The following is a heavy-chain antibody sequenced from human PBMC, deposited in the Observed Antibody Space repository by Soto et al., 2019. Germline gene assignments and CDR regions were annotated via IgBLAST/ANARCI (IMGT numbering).Heavy chain of an antibody. J-gene: IGHJ4*02. V-gene: IGHV3-30*18. CDR3: AKDRPYYDFWTGYLDY. CDR1: GFTFSSHG. Sequence: PGGSLRLSCAASGFTFSSHGMDWVRQAPGKGLEWVAFTSYDGNNKYYADSVKGRFTISKDNSNNMLYLQMNSLRPEDTAVYYCAKDRPYYDFWTGYLDYWGQGTLVTVSS. CDR2: TSYDGNNK. D-gene: IGHD3-3*01.